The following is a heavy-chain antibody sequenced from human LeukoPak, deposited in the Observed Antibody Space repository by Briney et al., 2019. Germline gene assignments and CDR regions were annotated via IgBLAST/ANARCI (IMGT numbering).Heavy chain of an antibody. CDR1: GGSISSYY. J-gene: IGHJ4*02. V-gene: IGHV4-4*07. D-gene: IGHD5-18*01. CDR3: ARGRWIQLWLRFGYFDY. Sequence: PSETLSLTCTVSGGSISSYYWSWIRQPAGKGLEWIGRIYTSGSTNYNPSLKSRVTMSVDTSKNQFSLKLSSVTAADTAVYYCARGRWIQLWLRFGYFDYWGQGTLVTVSS. CDR2: IYTSGST.